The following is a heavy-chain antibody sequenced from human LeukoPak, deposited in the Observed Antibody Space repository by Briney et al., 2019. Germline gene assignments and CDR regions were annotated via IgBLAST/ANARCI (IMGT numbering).Heavy chain of an antibody. CDR1: GFTFSSYS. V-gene: IGHV3-21*01. Sequence: GGSLRLSCAASGFTFSSYSMNWVRQAPGKGLEWVSSISSSSSYIYYADSVKGRFTISRDNAKNSLYLQMNSLRAEDTAVYYCASATYYYDSSGYGNEYFQHWGQGTLVTVSP. CDR3: ASATYYYDSSGYGNEYFQH. D-gene: IGHD3-22*01. CDR2: ISSSSSYI. J-gene: IGHJ1*01.